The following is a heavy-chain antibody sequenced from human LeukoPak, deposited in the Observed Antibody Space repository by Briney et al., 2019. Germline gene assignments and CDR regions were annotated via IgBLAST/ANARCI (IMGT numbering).Heavy chain of an antibody. Sequence: GGSLRLSCAASGFTFSSYWMYWVRQAPGKGLVWVSRINGDGSSTNYADSVKGRFTISRDSAKNTLYLQMNSLRAEDTAVYYCARDVLGAFNIWGQGTMVTVSS. J-gene: IGHJ3*02. V-gene: IGHV3-74*01. CDR2: INGDGSST. CDR3: ARDVLGAFNI. D-gene: IGHD6-6*01. CDR1: GFTFSSYW.